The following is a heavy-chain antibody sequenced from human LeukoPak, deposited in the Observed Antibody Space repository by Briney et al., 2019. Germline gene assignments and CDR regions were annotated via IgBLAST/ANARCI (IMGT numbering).Heavy chain of an antibody. CDR2: ISSDGINK. V-gene: IGHV3-30-3*01. Sequence: GGSLRLSCATSGFTLSSYWMHWVRQAPGKGLEWVAVISSDGINKYYADSVMGRFTISRDNSMNTLYLQMNSLRTEDTGVYYCASAAATLTNLRLVDYWGQGTLVTVSS. J-gene: IGHJ4*02. CDR3: ASAAATLTNLRLVDY. CDR1: GFTLSSYW. D-gene: IGHD4-17*01.